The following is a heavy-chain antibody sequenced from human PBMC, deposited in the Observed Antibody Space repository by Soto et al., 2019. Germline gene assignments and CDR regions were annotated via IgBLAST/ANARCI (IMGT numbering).Heavy chain of an antibody. V-gene: IGHV1-18*01. J-gene: IGHJ4*02. CDR1: GYTFTSYG. CDR3: AREPLGYFDGLLFPYYFDY. CDR2: ISAYNGNT. D-gene: IGHD3-9*01. Sequence: ASVKVSCKASGYTFTSYGISWVRQAPGQGLEWMGWISAYNGNTNYAQKLQGRVTMTTDTSTSTAYMELRSLRSDDTAVYYCAREPLGYFDGLLFPYYFDYWGQGTLVTVSS.